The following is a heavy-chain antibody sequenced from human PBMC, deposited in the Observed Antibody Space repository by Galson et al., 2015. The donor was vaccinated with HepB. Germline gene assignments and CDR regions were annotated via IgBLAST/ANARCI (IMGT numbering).Heavy chain of an antibody. D-gene: IGHD3-22*01. Sequence: TLSLTCAVSGVSISSSNWWSWVRQPPGKGLEWIGEVYHSGSTNYKPSLKSRVTISVDKSKNQFSLRLSSVTAADTAVYYCARPGSSSGDGMDPFDVWGQGTVVTVSS. CDR3: ARPGSSSGDGMDPFDV. CDR2: VYHSGST. CDR1: GVSISSSNW. J-gene: IGHJ3*01. V-gene: IGHV4-4*02.